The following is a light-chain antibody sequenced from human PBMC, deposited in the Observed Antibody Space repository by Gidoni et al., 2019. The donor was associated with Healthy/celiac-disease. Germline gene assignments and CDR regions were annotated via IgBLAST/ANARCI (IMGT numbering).Light chain of an antibody. J-gene: IGLJ1*01. CDR3: QSYDSSLSGSV. V-gene: IGLV1-40*01. CDR2: GNS. Sequence: QSVLTPPPSVSWAPGQGVPISCTGSSSNIGAGYDVHWYQQLPGTAPKLLIYGNSNRPSGVPDRFSGSKSGTSASLAITGLQAEDEADYYCQSYDSSLSGSVFGTGTKVTVL. CDR1: SSNIGAGYD.